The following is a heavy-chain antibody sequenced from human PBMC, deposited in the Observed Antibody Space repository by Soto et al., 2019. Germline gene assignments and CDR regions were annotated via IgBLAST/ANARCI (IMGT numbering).Heavy chain of an antibody. V-gene: IGHV5-10-1*01. J-gene: IGHJ6*02. CDR1: GYSFTSYW. D-gene: IGHD2-2*01. CDR2: IDPSDSYT. Sequence: PGESLKISCMGSGYSFTSYWISWVRQMPGKGLEWMGRIDPSDSYTNYSPSFQGHVTISADKSISTAYLQWSSLKASDTAMYYCARHIVVVPAAPYYGMDVWGQGTTVTVSS. CDR3: ARHIVVVPAAPYYGMDV.